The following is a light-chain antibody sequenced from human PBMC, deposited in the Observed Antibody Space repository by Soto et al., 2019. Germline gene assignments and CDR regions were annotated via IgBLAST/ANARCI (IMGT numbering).Light chain of an antibody. CDR1: QSVTGSY. J-gene: IGKJ4*01. CDR3: QQYGDSPLT. V-gene: IGKV3-20*01. CDR2: GVP. Sequence: EIVLTQSPGTVSLSPGERATLSCSASQSVTGSYLAWYQQKPGQAPRLLIYGVPSRATGIPDRFSGSGAGTDFTLTISRLEPEDFAVYYCQQYGDSPLTLGGGTKVDIK.